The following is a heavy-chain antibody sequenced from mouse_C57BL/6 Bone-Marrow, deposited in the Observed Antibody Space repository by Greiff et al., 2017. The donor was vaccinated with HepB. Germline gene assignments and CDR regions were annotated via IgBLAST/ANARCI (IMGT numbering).Heavy chain of an antibody. J-gene: IGHJ1*03. CDR1: GYTFTSYW. CDR2: IYPGNSDT. V-gene: IGHV1-5*01. Sequence: EVQLQQSGTVLARPGASVKVSCKTSGYTFTSYWMHWVKQRPGQGLEWIGAIYPGNSDTSYNQKFKGKAKLTAVTSASTAYMELSSLTNEDSAVYYCTRGPGVYYYGLYWYFDVWGTGTTVTVSS. D-gene: IGHD1-1*01. CDR3: TRGPGVYYYGLYWYFDV.